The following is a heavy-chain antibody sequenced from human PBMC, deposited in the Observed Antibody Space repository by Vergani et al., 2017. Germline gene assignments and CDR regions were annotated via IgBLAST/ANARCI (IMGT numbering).Heavy chain of an antibody. CDR1: GFTFSSYA. Sequence: EVQLLESGGGLVQPGGSLRLSCAASGFTFSSYAMSWVRQAPGKGLEWVSAISGSGGSTYYADSVKGRFTISRDNSKNTLYLQMNSLRAEDTGVYYCAKILKGSSSSWYVVYWGQGTLVTVSS. V-gene: IGHV3-23*01. CDR2: ISGSGGST. D-gene: IGHD6-13*01. CDR3: AKILKGSSSSWYVVY. J-gene: IGHJ4*02.